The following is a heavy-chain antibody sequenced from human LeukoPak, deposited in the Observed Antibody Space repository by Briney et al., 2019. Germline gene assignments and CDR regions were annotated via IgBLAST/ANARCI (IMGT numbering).Heavy chain of an antibody. V-gene: IGHV1-46*01. J-gene: IGHJ5*02. CDR3: ARDGALGYCSSTSCHNWFDP. Sequence: ASVKVSCKASGYTFTNNYIHWVRQAPGQGLEWMGLINPSGGSTTYAQKFQGRVIMTRDTSTSTVYMELSRLRSEDTAVYYCARDGALGYCSSTSCHNWFDPWGQGTLVTVSS. CDR1: GYTFTNNY. CDR2: INPSGGST. D-gene: IGHD2-2*01.